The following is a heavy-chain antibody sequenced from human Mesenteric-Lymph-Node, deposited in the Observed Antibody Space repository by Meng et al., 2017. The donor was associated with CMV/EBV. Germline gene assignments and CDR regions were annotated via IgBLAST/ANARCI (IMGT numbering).Heavy chain of an antibody. CDR1: GFTVSSHY. D-gene: IGHD7-27*01. J-gene: IGHJ5*02. CDR2: IYSGGST. Sequence: GESLKISCAASGFTVSSHYMSWVRQAPGKGLEWVSVIYSGGSTYYADSVKGRFTISRDSAKNTLYLQMNSLRAEDTAVYYCARVSGASWFDPWGQGTLVTVSS. V-gene: IGHV3-53*01. CDR3: ARVSGASWFDP.